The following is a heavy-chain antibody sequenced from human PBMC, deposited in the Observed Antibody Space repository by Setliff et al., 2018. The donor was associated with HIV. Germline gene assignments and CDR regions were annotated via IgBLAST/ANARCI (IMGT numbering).Heavy chain of an antibody. CDR2: INHSGST. Sequence: SETLSLTCAVSGYSVTYGHNWSWIRQPPGKGLEWIGEINHSGSTNYNPSLKSRVTISVDTSKNQFSLKLSFVTAADTAVYYCARGWFGGYYFDYWGQGTLVTVSS. J-gene: IGHJ4*02. CDR1: GYSVTYGHN. CDR3: ARGWFGGYYFDY. D-gene: IGHD3-10*01. V-gene: IGHV4-34*01.